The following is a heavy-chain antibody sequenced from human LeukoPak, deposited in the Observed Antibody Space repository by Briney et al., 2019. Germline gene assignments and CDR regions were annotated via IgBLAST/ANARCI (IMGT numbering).Heavy chain of an antibody. J-gene: IGHJ4*02. D-gene: IGHD3-16*02. CDR2: IHYSGNT. V-gene: IGHV4-39*01. CDR1: GGSTSSSNYY. CDR3: ASSLPLRLGELSPVPSDY. Sequence: SETLSLTCTVSGGSTSSSNYYWGWIRQPPGKGLEWIGGIHYSGNTYYNPSLKSRVTISVDTSKNQFSLKLSSVTAADTAVYYCASSLPLRLGELSPVPSDYWGQGTLVTVSS.